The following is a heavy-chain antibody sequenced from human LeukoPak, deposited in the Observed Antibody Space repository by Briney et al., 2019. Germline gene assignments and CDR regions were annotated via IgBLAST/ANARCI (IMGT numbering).Heavy chain of an antibody. CDR3: ARFPIRYDILTGSAYYFDY. Sequence: EASVKVSCKASGYTFTSYGISWVRQAPGQGLEWMGWISAYNGNTNYAQTLQGRVTMTTDTSTSTAYMELRSLRSDDTAVYYCARFPIRYDILTGSAYYFDYWGQGTLVTVSS. V-gene: IGHV1-18*04. J-gene: IGHJ4*02. CDR1: GYTFTSYG. D-gene: IGHD3-9*01. CDR2: ISAYNGNT.